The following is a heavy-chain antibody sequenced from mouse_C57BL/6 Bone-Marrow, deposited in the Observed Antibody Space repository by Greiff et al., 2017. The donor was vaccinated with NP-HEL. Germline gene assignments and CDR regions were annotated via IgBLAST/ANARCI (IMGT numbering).Heavy chain of an antibody. D-gene: IGHD1-1*01. J-gene: IGHJ3*01. Sequence: QVQLKQSGAELVRPGASVTLSCKASGYTFTDYEMHWVKQTPVHGLEWIGAIDPETGGTAYNQKFKGKAILTADKSSSTAYMELRSLTSEDSAVNYCTRGWYYGSSYDYWGQGTLVTVSA. V-gene: IGHV1-15*01. CDR3: TRGWYYGSSYDY. CDR2: IDPETGGT. CDR1: GYTFTDYE.